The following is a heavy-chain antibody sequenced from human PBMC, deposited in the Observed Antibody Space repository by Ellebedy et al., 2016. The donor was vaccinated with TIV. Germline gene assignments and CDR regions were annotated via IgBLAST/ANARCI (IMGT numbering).Heavy chain of an antibody. CDR2: IYHSGST. CDR3: ARVWGTMVRGVIMRYFDY. V-gene: IGHV4-4*02. J-gene: IGHJ4*02. CDR1: GGSISSSNW. D-gene: IGHD3-10*01. Sequence: MPSETLSLTCAVSGGSISSSNWWSWVRQPPGKGLEWIGEIYHSGSTNYNPSLKSRVTISVDKSKNQFSLKLSSVTAADTAVYYCARVWGTMVRGVIMRYFDYWGQGTLVTVSS.